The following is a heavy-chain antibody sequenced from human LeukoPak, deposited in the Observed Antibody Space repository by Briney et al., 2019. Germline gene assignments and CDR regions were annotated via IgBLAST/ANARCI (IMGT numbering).Heavy chain of an antibody. CDR3: ARVWSREHGRTGDWFDP. Sequence: ASVKVSCKASGYTFTSYGISWVRQAPGQGLEWMGWISAYNGNTNYAQKLQGRVTMTTDTSTSTAYMELRSLRSDDTAVYYCARVWSREHGRTGDWFDPWGQGTLVTVSS. CDR2: ISAYNGNT. V-gene: IGHV1-18*01. J-gene: IGHJ5*02. CDR1: GYTFTSYG. D-gene: IGHD3-3*01.